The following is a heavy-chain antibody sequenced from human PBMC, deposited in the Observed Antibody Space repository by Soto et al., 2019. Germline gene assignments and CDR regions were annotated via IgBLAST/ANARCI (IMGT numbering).Heavy chain of an antibody. D-gene: IGHD2-21*01. J-gene: IGHJ3*01. CDR3: AHRRGGGILDGSDGYDGFDV. Sequence: QITLKESGPTLVKPTQTLTLTCTFSGFSLSTGAVGVGCIRQPPEKALEWLALIYWDDDKLYSPSLKTRLTNTKNTTKYQLVLKVTNVGPGDTATYFCAHRRGGGILDGSDGYDGFDVWRQGTMVTFSS. CDR1: GFSLSTGAVG. CDR2: IYWDDDK. V-gene: IGHV2-5*02.